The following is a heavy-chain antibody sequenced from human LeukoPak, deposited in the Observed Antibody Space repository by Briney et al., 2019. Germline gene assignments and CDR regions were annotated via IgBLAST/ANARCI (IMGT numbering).Heavy chain of an antibody. D-gene: IGHD3-22*01. CDR3: ARLHYYDSSGYSTTFDY. CDR1: GGSISSSSYY. Sequence: PSETLSLTCTVSGGSISSSSYYWGWIRQPPGTGLEWIGSIYYSGSTYYNPSLKSRVTISVDTSKNQFSLKLSSVTAADTAVYYCARLHYYDSSGYSTTFDYWGQGTLVTVSS. CDR2: IYYSGST. V-gene: IGHV4-39*01. J-gene: IGHJ4*02.